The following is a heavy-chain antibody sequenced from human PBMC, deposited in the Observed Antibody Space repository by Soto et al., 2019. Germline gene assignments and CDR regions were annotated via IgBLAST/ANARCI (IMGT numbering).Heavy chain of an antibody. CDR3: TRQEPYYYDSSGYYPFSECFDY. J-gene: IGHJ4*02. V-gene: IGHV3-73*02. CDR2: IRSKANSYAT. CDR1: GFTFSGSA. D-gene: IGHD3-22*01. Sequence: EVQLVESGGGLVQPGGSLKLSCAASGFTFSGSAMHWVRQASGKGLEWVGRIRSKANSYATADAASVKGRFTISSDDSKNTAYLQMNSLKTEDTAVYYCTRQEPYYYDSSGYYPFSECFDYWGQGTLVNVSS.